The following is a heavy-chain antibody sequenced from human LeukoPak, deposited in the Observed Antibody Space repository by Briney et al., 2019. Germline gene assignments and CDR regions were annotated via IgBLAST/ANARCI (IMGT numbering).Heavy chain of an antibody. J-gene: IGHJ4*02. CDR2: IHQSGST. CDR1: GGSFSGYY. V-gene: IGHV4-34*01. Sequence: SETLSLTCAVYGGSFSGYYWGWIRQPPGKGLEWIGNIHQSGSTYYNPSVKSRVSISMDTSKNQFSLKLNSVTAADTAVYYCARDSDHTSMLFKGFDYWGQGTLVTVSS. CDR3: ARDSDHTSMLFKGFDY. D-gene: IGHD5-18*01.